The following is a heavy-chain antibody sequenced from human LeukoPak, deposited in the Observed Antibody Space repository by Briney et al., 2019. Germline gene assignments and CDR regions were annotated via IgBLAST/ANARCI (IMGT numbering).Heavy chain of an antibody. V-gene: IGHV4-4*07. J-gene: IGHJ3*02. Sequence: SGTLSLTCTVSGGSISSYYWSWIRQPAGKGLEWIGRIYTSGSTNYNPSLKSRVTIPVDTSKNQFSLKLSSVTAADTAVYYCARETVVVDAFDIWGQGTMVTVSS. CDR1: GGSISSYY. CDR2: IYTSGST. CDR3: ARETVVVDAFDI. D-gene: IGHD3-22*01.